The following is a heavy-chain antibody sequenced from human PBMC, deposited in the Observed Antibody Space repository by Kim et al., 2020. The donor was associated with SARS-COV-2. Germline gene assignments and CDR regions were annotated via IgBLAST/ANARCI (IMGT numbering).Heavy chain of an antibody. CDR2: INSDGSST. V-gene: IGHV3-74*01. J-gene: IGHJ3*02. D-gene: IGHD3-10*01. CDR1: GFTFSSYW. CDR3: ASLRFGELLSCAFDI. Sequence: GGSLRLSCAASGFTFSSYWMHWVRQAPGKGLVWVSRINSDGSSTSYADSVKGRFTISRDNAKNTLYLQMNSLRAEDTAVYYCASLRFGELLSCAFDIWGQGTMVTVSS.